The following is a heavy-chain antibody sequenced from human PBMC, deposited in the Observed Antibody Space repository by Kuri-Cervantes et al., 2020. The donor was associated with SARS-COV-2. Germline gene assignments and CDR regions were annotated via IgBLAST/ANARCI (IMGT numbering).Heavy chain of an antibody. D-gene: IGHD1-7*01. Sequence: ASVKFSCKASGYPFTNFGISWVRQAPGRGLEWMGWISTYSGDTIYPQKIQGRVTMTTDTSTSTAYMDLRGLRSGDTAVYYCARDSATGTRWGDLNGMDVWGKGTTVTVSS. CDR2: ISTYSGDT. J-gene: IGHJ6*04. CDR3: ARDSATGTRWGDLNGMDV. CDR1: GYPFTNFG. V-gene: IGHV1-18*01.